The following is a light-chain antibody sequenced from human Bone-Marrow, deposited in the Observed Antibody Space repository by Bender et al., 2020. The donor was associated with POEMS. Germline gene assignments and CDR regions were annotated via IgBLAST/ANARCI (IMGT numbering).Light chain of an antibody. CDR2: EVR. CDR1: SSDVGAYNL. Sequence: QSALTQPASVSGSPGQSITISCTGASSDVGAYNLVSWYQQHPGKAPKLLIYEVRKRPSGVSNRFSGSKSDNPASLTISGLQAEDEADFYCCSYADNSVWVFGGGTKLTVL. J-gene: IGLJ3*02. CDR3: CSYADNSVWV. V-gene: IGLV2-23*02.